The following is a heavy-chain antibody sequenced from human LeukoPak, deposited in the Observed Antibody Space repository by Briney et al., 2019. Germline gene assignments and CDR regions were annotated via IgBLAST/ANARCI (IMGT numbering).Heavy chain of an antibody. CDR3: ASKRGYSYGLDY. J-gene: IGHJ4*02. D-gene: IGHD5-18*01. CDR2: IIPIFGTA. CDR1: GGTFSSYA. Sequence: ASVKVSCKASGGTFSSYAISWVRQAPGQGLEWMGGIIPIFGTANYAQKFQGRVTITADESTSTGYMELSSLRSEDTAVYYCASKRGYSYGLDYWGQGTLVTVSS. V-gene: IGHV1-69*13.